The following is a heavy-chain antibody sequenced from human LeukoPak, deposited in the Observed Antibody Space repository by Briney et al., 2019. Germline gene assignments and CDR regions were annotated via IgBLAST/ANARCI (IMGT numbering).Heavy chain of an antibody. D-gene: IGHD6-13*01. CDR1: GGTFSSYA. Sequence: SVKVSCKASGGTFSSYAISWVRQAPGQGLEWMGGIIPIFGTANYAQKFQGRVTITADESTSTAYMELSSLRSEDTAVYYCARDYIAAAFLSPGFDPWGQGTLVTVSS. J-gene: IGHJ5*02. CDR2: IIPIFGTA. V-gene: IGHV1-69*13. CDR3: ARDYIAAAFLSPGFDP.